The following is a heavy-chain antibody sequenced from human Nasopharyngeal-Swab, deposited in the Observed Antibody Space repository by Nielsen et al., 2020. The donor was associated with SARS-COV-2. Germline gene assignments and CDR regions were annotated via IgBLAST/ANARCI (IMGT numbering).Heavy chain of an antibody. D-gene: IGHD3-10*01. Sequence: GGSLRLSCAAPGFTFSSYAMSWVRQAPGKGLEWVSVIYSGGSSTYYADSVKGRFTISRDNSKNTLYLQMNSLRAEDTAVYYCAKDHSPYGSGSYPYYYYGMDVWGQGTTVTVSS. CDR1: GFTFSSYA. V-gene: IGHV3-23*03. CDR2: IYSGGSST. J-gene: IGHJ6*02. CDR3: AKDHSPYGSGSYPYYYYGMDV.